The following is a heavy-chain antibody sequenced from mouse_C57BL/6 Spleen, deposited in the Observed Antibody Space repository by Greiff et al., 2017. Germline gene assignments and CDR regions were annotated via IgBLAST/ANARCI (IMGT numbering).Heavy chain of an antibody. Sequence: DVQLVESGGGLVQPKGSLQLSCAASGFSFNTYAMNWFRQAPGKGLELVARIKSKSNNYATYYADSVKDRFTISRDDSESMLYLQMNNLKTEDTAMYYCVRGDYWGQGTLVTVSA. J-gene: IGHJ3*01. D-gene: IGHD2-13*01. CDR1: GFSFNTYA. CDR2: IKSKSNNYAT. CDR3: VRGDY. V-gene: IGHV10-1*01.